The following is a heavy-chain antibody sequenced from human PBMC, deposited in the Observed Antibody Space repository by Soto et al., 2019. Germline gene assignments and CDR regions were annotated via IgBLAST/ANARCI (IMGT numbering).Heavy chain of an antibody. Sequence: QVQLVESGGGVVQPGRSLRLSCAASGFTFSSYGMHWVRQAPGKGLEWVAVISYDGSNKYYADSVKGRFTISRDNSKNTLYLQMNSLRAEDTAVYYCAKGEDVVLVAAPIDYWGQGTLVTVSS. D-gene: IGHD2-15*01. CDR1: GFTFSSYG. J-gene: IGHJ4*02. CDR3: AKGEDVVLVAAPIDY. CDR2: ISYDGSNK. V-gene: IGHV3-30*18.